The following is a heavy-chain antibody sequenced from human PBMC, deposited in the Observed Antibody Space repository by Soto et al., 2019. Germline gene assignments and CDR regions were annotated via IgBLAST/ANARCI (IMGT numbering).Heavy chain of an antibody. V-gene: IGHV4-30-2*01. CDR1: GGSISSGGYS. D-gene: IGHD3-3*01. CDR3: AIGLRITIFGVVTNWCDT. CDR2: IYHSGST. Sequence: PSETLSLTCAVSGGSISSGGYSWSWIRQPPGKGLEWIGYIYHSGSTYYNPSLKSRVTISVDRSKNQFSLKLSSVTAADTDVYYRAIGLRITIFGVVTNWCDTWGQGTLVTVSS. J-gene: IGHJ5*02.